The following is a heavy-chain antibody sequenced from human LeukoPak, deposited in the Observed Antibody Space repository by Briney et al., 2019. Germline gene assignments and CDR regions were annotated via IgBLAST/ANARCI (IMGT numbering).Heavy chain of an antibody. V-gene: IGHV1-69*02. CDR3: AGDLDIVVVVAATLRY. J-gene: IGHJ4*02. CDR1: GGAFSSYT. D-gene: IGHD2-15*01. Sequence: ASVKVSCKASGGAFSSYTISWVRQAPGQGLEWMGRIIAILGIANYAQKFQGRVTITADKSTSTAYMELSSLRSEDTAVYYCAGDLDIVVVVAATLRYWGQGTLVTVSS. CDR2: IIAILGIA.